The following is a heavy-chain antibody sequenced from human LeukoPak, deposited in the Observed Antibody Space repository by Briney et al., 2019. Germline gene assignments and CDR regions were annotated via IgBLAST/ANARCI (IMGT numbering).Heavy chain of an antibody. CDR1: GGSISSDIYY. V-gene: IGHV4-61*02. J-gene: IGHJ4*02. CDR2: IYTRGST. CDR3: ARVQEYYGSGSYSTPYDY. D-gene: IGHD3-10*01. Sequence: SETLSLTCTVSGGSISSDIYYWSWIRQPAGNTLEWIGRIYTRGSTNYNPSLKSRVTISVDTSKNQFSLKLSSVTAADTAVYYCARVQEYYGSGSYSTPYDYWGQGTLVTVSS.